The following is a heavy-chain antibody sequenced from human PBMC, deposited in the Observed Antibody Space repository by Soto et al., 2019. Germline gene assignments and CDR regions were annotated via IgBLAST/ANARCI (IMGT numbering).Heavy chain of an antibody. Sequence: RASVKVSCKASGGTFSSYAISWVRQAPGQGLEWMGGIIPIFGTANYAQKFQGRVTITADESTSTAYMELSSLRSEDTAVYYCARGLVNSGSYLGYDAFDIWGQGTMVTVSS. CDR2: IIPIFGTA. V-gene: IGHV1-69*13. J-gene: IGHJ3*02. D-gene: IGHD1-26*01. CDR1: GGTFSSYA. CDR3: ARGLVNSGSYLGYDAFDI.